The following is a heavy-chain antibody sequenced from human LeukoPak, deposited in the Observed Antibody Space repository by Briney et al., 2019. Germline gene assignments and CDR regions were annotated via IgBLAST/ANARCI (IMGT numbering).Heavy chain of an antibody. CDR2: ISYDGSNK. CDR1: GFTFRDYA. J-gene: IGHJ4*02. V-gene: IGHV3-30*04. Sequence: GRSLRLSCAASGFTFRDYAMHWVRQAPGKGLEWVAVISYDGSNKYYADSVKGRFTISRDNSKNTLYLQMNSLRAEDTAVYYCAKDRSGYYLDYWGQGTLVTVSS. D-gene: IGHD3-22*01. CDR3: AKDRSGYYLDY.